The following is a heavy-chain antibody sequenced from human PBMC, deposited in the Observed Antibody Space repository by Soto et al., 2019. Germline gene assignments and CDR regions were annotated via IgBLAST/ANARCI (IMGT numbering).Heavy chain of an antibody. CDR3: ASYCSSTSCYTRYYYGMDV. Sequence: GESLKISCKGSGYSFTSYWISWVRQIPGKGLEWMGRIDPSDSYTNYSPSFQGHVTISADKSISTAYLQWSSLKASDTAMYYCASYCSSTSCYTRYYYGMDVWGQGTTVTVSS. J-gene: IGHJ6*02. V-gene: IGHV5-10-1*01. CDR1: GYSFTSYW. CDR2: IDPSDSYT. D-gene: IGHD2-2*02.